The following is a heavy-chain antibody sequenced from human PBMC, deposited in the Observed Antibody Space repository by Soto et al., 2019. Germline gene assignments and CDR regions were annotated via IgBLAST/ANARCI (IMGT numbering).Heavy chain of an antibody. CDR2: ISKDGNSK. CDR3: ARSLFYYDSSGYYHY. V-gene: IGHV3-30*14. Sequence: VGSLRLSCAASGFTFSNYAIHWVRHAPGKGLEWVTIISKDGNSKHYADSVKGRFTISRDNSKNTLYLQMNSLRAEDTAVYYCARSLFYYDSSGYYHYWGQGTLVTVSS. D-gene: IGHD3-22*01. J-gene: IGHJ4*02. CDR1: GFTFSNYA.